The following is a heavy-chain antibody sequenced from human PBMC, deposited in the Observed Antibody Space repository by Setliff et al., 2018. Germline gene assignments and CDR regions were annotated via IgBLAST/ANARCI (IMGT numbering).Heavy chain of an antibody. CDR1: GLSISGEYY. D-gene: IGHD6-13*01. CDR2: IYHDGRA. V-gene: IGHV4-38-2*02. Sequence: SETLSLTCAVSGLSISGEYYWGWIRQPPGGGPEWIGIIYHDGRAYYSTSLKSRVNLSLDMSKTQFSLHLNSVTAADTAVYYCARDNPGTGYDYSNTWMYYFDSWGQGTLVTVSS. J-gene: IGHJ4*02. CDR3: ARDNPGTGYDYSNTWMYYFDS.